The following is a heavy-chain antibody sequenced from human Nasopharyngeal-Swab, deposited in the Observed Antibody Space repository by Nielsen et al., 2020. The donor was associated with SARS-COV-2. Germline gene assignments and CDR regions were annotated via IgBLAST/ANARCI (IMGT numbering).Heavy chain of an antibody. V-gene: IGHV4-34*01. CDR2: MKPTGRT. J-gene: IGHJ4*02. D-gene: IGHD6-13*01. CDR1: GGSIREYH. CDR3: AGHPADFDY. Sequence: SETLSLTCAVYGGSIREYHWSWIRQPPGRGLEWVGEMKPTGRTNYNPSLKSRVTISVDTSKNQFFLELISVTAADTAVYYCAGHPADFDYWGQGILVTVSS.